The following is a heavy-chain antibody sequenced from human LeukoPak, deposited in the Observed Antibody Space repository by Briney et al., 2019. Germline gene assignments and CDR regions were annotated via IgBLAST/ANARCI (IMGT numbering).Heavy chain of an antibody. D-gene: IGHD2-15*01. Sequence: GGSLRLSCAASGFTFSNAWMSWVRQAPGKGLEWVSTISGGGGSTYFAGSVKGRFTISRDNSKNTLYLQMNSLRAEDTAVYYCAKSGLNRFDYWGQGTLVTVSS. CDR2: ISGGGGST. J-gene: IGHJ4*02. CDR3: AKSGLNRFDY. CDR1: GFTFSNAW. V-gene: IGHV3-23*01.